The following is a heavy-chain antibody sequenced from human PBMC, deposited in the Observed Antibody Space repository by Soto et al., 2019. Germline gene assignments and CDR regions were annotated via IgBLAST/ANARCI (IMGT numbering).Heavy chain of an antibody. Sequence: PGGSLRLSCAASGFTFDDYAMHWVRQAPGKGLEWVSGISWNSGSIGYADSVKGRFTISRDNAKNSLYLQMNSLRAEDTALYYCAKVMLGGKARLYYYNYMGVWGKGTTVTVSS. V-gene: IGHV3-9*01. J-gene: IGHJ6*03. CDR2: ISWNSGSI. CDR1: GFTFDDYA. D-gene: IGHD1-26*01. CDR3: AKVMLGGKARLYYYNYMGV.